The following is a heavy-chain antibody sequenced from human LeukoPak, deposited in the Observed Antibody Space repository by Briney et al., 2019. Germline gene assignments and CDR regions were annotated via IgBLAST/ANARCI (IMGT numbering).Heavy chain of an antibody. CDR3: ARDTRTFDY. CDR1: GFTFSNYR. J-gene: IGHJ4*02. Sequence: GGSLSLSCAASGFTFSNYRMNWVRQAPGKGLEWVANIKQDGSEKYYVDSVKGRFTISRDNAKNSLFLQMNSLRAEDTAVYYCARDTRTFDYWGQGTLVTVSS. D-gene: IGHD1-26*01. V-gene: IGHV3-7*01. CDR2: IKQDGSEK.